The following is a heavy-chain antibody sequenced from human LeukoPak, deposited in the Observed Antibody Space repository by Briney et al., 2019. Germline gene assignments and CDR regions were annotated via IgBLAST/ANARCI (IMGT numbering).Heavy chain of an antibody. J-gene: IGHJ3*02. V-gene: IGHV1-2*02. CDR2: INPNSGGT. D-gene: IGHD3-10*01. Sequence: ASVKVSCKASGYTFTGYYMHWLRQAPGQGLEWTGWINPNSGGTNYAQKFQGRVTMTRDTSISTAYMELSRLRSDDTAVYYCARGRPSPVIRITMVRQDAFDIWGQGTMVTVSS. CDR1: GYTFTGYY. CDR3: ARGRPSPVIRITMVRQDAFDI.